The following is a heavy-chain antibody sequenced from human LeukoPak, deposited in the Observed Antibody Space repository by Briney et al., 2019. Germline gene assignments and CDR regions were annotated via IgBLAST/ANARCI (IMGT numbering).Heavy chain of an antibody. V-gene: IGHV1-2*02. CDR3: ARQWLPNGYFDY. D-gene: IGHD6-19*01. Sequence: ASVKVSCKASGYTFTSYDINWVRQATGQGLEWMGWMNPNSGVTNSIQKFQGRVTMTRDTSISTAYMELSGLRSDDTAVYYCARQWLPNGYFDYWGQGTLVTVSS. CDR2: MNPNSGVT. CDR1: GYTFTSYD. J-gene: IGHJ4*02.